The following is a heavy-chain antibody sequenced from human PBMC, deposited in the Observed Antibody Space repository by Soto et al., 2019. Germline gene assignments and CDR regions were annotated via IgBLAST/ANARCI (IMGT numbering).Heavy chain of an antibody. J-gene: IGHJ5*01. D-gene: IGHD3-16*01. CDR2: INYSGRA. V-gene: IGHV4-34*01. CDR3: ARRYYDFSGPYKWFDL. Sequence: SETLSLTCAVYNGSFSGYYWSWIRQPPGKGLEWIGEINYSGRANYNPSLQSRLTMSVDTSKSQFSLRLNSVTAADTAVYYCARRYYDFSGPYKWFDLWAQGSLVPFSS. CDR1: NGSFSGYY.